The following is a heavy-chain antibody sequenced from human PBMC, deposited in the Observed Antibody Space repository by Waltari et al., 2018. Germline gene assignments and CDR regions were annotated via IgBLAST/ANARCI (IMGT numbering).Heavy chain of an antibody. J-gene: IGHJ4*02. CDR3: ARDRVEYSSSSYDF. D-gene: IGHD6-6*01. V-gene: IGHV3-23*01. Sequence: EVQLLESGGGLVQPGGSLRLSCSASGFPFSRYSLSWVRQAPGKGLQWVSVVSATGVTTYYARSVEGRSIISRDNSKNTVYLQINSLRADDSALYYCARDRVEYSSSSYDFWGQGTLVTVSS. CDR2: VSATGVTT. CDR1: GFPFSRYS.